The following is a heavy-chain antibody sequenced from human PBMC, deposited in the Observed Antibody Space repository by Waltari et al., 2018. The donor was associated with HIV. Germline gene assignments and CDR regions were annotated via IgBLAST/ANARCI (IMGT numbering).Heavy chain of an antibody. CDR2: ISSSSSDI. CDR1: GFTFSSYS. D-gene: IGHD3-22*01. Sequence: EVQLVESGGGLVKPGGSLRLHCAAAGFTFSSYSMNWVRQAPGKGLEWVSSISSSSSDIYYAASVKGRFTISRDNAKNSLYLQMNSLRAEDTAVYYCARAPGPDGIVVIDYWGQGTLVTVSS. J-gene: IGHJ4*02. V-gene: IGHV3-21*01. CDR3: ARAPGPDGIVVIDY.